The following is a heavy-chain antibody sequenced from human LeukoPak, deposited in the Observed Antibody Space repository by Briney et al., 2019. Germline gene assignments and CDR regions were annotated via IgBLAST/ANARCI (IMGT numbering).Heavy chain of an antibody. J-gene: IGHJ3*02. CDR3: ARDRGLWLGEARDAFDI. CDR1: GGSFSGYY. V-gene: IGHV4-34*01. CDR2: INHSGST. D-gene: IGHD3-10*01. Sequence: PSETLSLTCAVYGGSFSGYYWSWIRQPPGKGLEWIGEINHSGSTKYNPSLKTRATISIDTSKNKFSLKVNSVTAADTAMYYCARDRGLWLGEARDAFDIWGQGTMVTVFS.